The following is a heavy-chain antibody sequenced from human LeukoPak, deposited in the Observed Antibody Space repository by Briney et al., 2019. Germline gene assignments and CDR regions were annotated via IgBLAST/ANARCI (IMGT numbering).Heavy chain of an antibody. D-gene: IGHD3-10*01. J-gene: IGHJ4*02. Sequence: GGSLRLSCAASEFTFSSDWMHWVRQAPRKGLVWVARIISDGTSTTYADSVKGRFTISRDNAKNTLYLQMNSLRAEDAAVYYCARGHVPGSDRHWDYWGQGILVTVSS. CDR3: ARGHVPGSDRHWDY. V-gene: IGHV3-74*01. CDR1: EFTFSSDW. CDR2: IISDGTST.